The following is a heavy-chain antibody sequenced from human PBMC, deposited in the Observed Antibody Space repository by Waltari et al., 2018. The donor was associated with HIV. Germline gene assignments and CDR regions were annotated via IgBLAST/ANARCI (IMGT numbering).Heavy chain of an antibody. CDR1: GYTLTELS. CDR3: ATVGYYYDSSGYYVDAFDI. CDR2: FDPEEGET. V-gene: IGHV1-24*01. Sequence: QVQLVQSGAEVKKPGASVKVSCKVSGYTLTELSMHWVRQAPGKGLEWMGGFDPEEGETIYAQKFQGRVTMTDDTSTDTAYMELSSLRSEDTAVYYCATVGYYYDSSGYYVDAFDIWGQGTMVTVSS. D-gene: IGHD3-22*01. J-gene: IGHJ3*02.